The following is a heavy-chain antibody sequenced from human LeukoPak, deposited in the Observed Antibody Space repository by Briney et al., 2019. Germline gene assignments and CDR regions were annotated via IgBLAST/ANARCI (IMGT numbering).Heavy chain of an antibody. V-gene: IGHV3-21*01. CDR3: ARGRAVTTYYYYGMDV. D-gene: IGHD4-17*01. J-gene: IGHJ6*04. Sequence: GGSLRLSCAASGFTFSSYSMNWVRQAPGKGLEWVSSISSSSSHICYADSVKGRFTISRDNAKNSLYLQMNSLRAEDTAVYYCARGRAVTTYYYYGMDVWGKGTTVTVSS. CDR1: GFTFSSYS. CDR2: ISSSSSHI.